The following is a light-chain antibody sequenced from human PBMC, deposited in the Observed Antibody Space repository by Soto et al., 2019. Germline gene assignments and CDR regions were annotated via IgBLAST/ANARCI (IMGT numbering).Light chain of an antibody. J-gene: IGKJ2*03. CDR2: ATS. Sequence: EIVLTQSPGSLSLSPGEGATLSCRASQSVSTTYLAWYQLKPGQAPRLVIYATSSRAAGIPDRFRGSGSGTEFTLTISSLEPEDVGVYFFQQYGTSPPYSFGQGTKLEIK. CDR3: QQYGTSPPYS. V-gene: IGKV3-20*01. CDR1: QSVSTTY.